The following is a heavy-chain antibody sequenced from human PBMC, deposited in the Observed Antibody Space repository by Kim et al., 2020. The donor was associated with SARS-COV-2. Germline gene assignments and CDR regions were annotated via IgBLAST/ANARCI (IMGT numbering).Heavy chain of an antibody. CDR2: INSDGSST. D-gene: IGHD3-16*01. Sequence: GGSLRLSSAASGFTFSSYWMHWVRQAPGKGLVWVSRINSDGSSTSYADSVKGRFTISRDNAKNKLYLQMNSLRAEDTAVYYCARSGLVDYDYVWGSSPGGMDVWGQGTTVTVSS. J-gene: IGHJ6*02. CDR1: GFTFSSYW. V-gene: IGHV3-74*01. CDR3: ARSGLVDYDYVWGSSPGGMDV.